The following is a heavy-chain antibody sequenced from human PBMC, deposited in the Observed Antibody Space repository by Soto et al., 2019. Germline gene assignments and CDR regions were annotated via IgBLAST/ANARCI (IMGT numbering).Heavy chain of an antibody. V-gene: IGHV3-23*01. J-gene: IGHJ6*02. CDR1: GFTFSSYA. Sequence: EVQLLESGGGLVQPGGSLRLSCAASGFTFSSYAMSWVRQAPGKGLEWVSAISGSGGSTYYADSVKGRFTISRDNAGRSLYLQMNSLRAEDTAVYYCARVVGESNYYGVDVWGQGTTVTVSS. D-gene: IGHD1-26*01. CDR2: ISGSGGST. CDR3: ARVVGESNYYGVDV.